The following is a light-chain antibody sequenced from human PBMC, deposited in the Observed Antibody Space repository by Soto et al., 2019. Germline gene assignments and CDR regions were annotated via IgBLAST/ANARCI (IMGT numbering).Light chain of an antibody. CDR3: CSYAGSSTSYV. J-gene: IGLJ1*01. V-gene: IGLV2-23*01. CDR1: SSDVGSYNL. CDR2: EGS. Sequence: QPVLTQPASVSGSPGQSITISCTGTSSDVGSYNLVSWYQQYPGKAPKLMIYEGSKRPSGVSNRFSGSKSGNTASLTISGLQAEDEADYYCCSYAGSSTSYVFGTGTKVTVL.